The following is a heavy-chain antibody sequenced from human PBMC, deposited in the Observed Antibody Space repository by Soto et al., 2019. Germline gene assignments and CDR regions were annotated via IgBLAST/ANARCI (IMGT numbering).Heavy chain of an antibody. CDR2: IYSGGST. D-gene: IGHD3-22*01. CDR1: Y. J-gene: IGHJ4*02. CDR3: ARNGGYYDSSGYYSEPGYFDY. V-gene: IGHV3-53*01. Sequence: YMSWVRQAPGKGLEWVSVIYSGGSTYYADSVKGRFTISRDNSKNTLYLQMNSLRAEDTAVYYCARNGGYYDSSGYYSEPGYFDYWGQGTLVTVSS.